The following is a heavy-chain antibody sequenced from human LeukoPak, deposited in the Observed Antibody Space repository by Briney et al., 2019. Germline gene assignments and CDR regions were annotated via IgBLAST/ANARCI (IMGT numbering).Heavy chain of an antibody. V-gene: IGHV1-18*01. CDR1: GYTFTNYG. J-gene: IGHJ4*02. D-gene: IGHD1-26*01. CDR2: ISPYNGNT. Sequence: ASVKVSCKASGYTFTNYGISWVRQAPGQGLEWMAWISPYNGNTKYAQKFQGRVTMTTDTSTGTAYMELRSLGSDDTAVYYCAIEGPGELDPTFDYWGQGTPVTVSS. CDR3: AIEGPGELDPTFDY.